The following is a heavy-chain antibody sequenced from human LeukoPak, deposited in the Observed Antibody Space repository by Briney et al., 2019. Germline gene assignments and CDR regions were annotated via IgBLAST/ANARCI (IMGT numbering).Heavy chain of an antibody. V-gene: IGHV1-8*01. CDR1: GYTCTSYD. J-gene: IGHJ4*02. D-gene: IGHD3-16*01. Sequence: ASVKLSCKASGYTCTSYDINWGRHATGQGLEWMGWMNPNSGNTGYAQKFQGRVTMTRNTSISTAYMELSSLRSEDTAVYYCARGRYYDYIWGSYRERGIFDYWGQGTLVTVSS. CDR2: MNPNSGNT. CDR3: ARGRYYDYIWGSYRERGIFDY.